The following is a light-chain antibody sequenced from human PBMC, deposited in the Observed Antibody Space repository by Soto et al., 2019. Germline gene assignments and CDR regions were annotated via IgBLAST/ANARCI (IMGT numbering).Light chain of an antibody. V-gene: IGLV1-40*01. CDR1: SSNIGAGYD. J-gene: IGLJ1*01. Sequence: QSVLTKPPSVSGAPGQRGTISCTGSSSNIGAGYDVNWYQQLPGTAPKLLIFGDSNRPSGVPDRFSGSKSGTSASLAITGLQAADEADYYCQSSDSRLSGSDVLVTGTKLTVL. CDR2: GDS. CDR3: QSSDSRLSGSDV.